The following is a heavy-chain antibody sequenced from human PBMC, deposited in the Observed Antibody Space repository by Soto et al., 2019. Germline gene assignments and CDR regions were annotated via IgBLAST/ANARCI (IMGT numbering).Heavy chain of an antibody. CDR1: GFTFSSYG. CDR3: AKDLGERKRPNSGSYPALDY. J-gene: IGHJ4*02. D-gene: IGHD1-26*01. V-gene: IGHV3-30*18. Sequence: GGSLRLSCAASGFTFSSYGMHWVRQAPGKGLEWVAVISYDGSNKYYADSVKGRFTISRDNSKNTLYLQMNSLRAEDTAVYYCAKDLGERKRPNSGSYPALDYWGQGTLVTVSS. CDR2: ISYDGSNK.